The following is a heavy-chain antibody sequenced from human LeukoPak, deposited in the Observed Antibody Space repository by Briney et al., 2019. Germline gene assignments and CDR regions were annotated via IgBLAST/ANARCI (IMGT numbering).Heavy chain of an antibody. J-gene: IGHJ4*02. CDR1: GYTFTSYD. D-gene: IGHD3-16*01. V-gene: IGHV1-8*01. Sequence: ASVKVSCKASGYTFTSYDINWVRQATGQGLEWMGWMNPNSGNTGYAQKFQGRVTITRDTSASTAYMELSSLRSEDTAVYYCARVIGWGYYFDYWGQGTLATVSS. CDR3: ARVIGWGYYFDY. CDR2: MNPNSGNT.